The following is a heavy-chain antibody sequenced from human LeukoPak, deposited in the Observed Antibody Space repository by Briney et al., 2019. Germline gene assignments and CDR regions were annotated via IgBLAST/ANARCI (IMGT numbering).Heavy chain of an antibody. CDR1: GGSISSYY. CDR2: IYYSGST. V-gene: IGHV4-59*01. J-gene: IGHJ3*02. CDR3: ARGGITPYALDI. D-gene: IGHD3-10*01. Sequence: SETLSLTCTVSGGSISSYYWSWIRQPPGKGLEWIGYIYYSGSTNYNPSLKSRVTISVDTSKNQFSLKLSSVTAADTAVYYCARGGITPYALDIWGQGTMVTVSS.